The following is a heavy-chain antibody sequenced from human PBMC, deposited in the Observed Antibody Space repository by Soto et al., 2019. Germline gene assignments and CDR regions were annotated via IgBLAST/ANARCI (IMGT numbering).Heavy chain of an antibody. CDR1: GYKFTTYF. D-gene: IGHD2-15*01. CDR2: IHPSGDT. J-gene: IGHJ1*01. CDR3: VRGYCTTSPCSGDFQF. Sequence: ASVKVSCKASGYKFTTYFTHWVRQAPGQGLEWMGMIHPSGDTGYAQKFRGRVNMNIDTPTTTAYMELRNLTSEDTAVYFSVRGYCTTSPCSGDFQFWGQGTLVTVSS. V-gene: IGHV1-46*01.